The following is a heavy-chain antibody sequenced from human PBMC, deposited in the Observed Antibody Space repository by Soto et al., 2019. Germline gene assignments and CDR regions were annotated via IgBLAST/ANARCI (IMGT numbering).Heavy chain of an antibody. D-gene: IGHD3-16*01. J-gene: IGHJ4*02. CDR3: GRLGGLATISYYFDY. V-gene: IGHV4-39*01. Sequence: QLQLQESGPGLVKPSETLSLTCTVSGGSVSSSSYYWGWVRQPPGKGLEWIGSVYYSGSTYYNPSLESPVTISVDKSKNPFSLKLMSLSAADTAVYSCGRLGGLATISYYFDYWGQGALVTVSS. CDR1: GGSVSSSSYY. CDR2: VYYSGST.